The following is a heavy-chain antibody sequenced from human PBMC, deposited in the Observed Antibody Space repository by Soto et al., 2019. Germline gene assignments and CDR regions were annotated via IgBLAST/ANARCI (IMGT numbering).Heavy chain of an antibody. CDR1: GGSISSGDYY. D-gene: IGHD4-17*01. J-gene: IGHJ4*02. CDR3: ARNDYGDTPMGY. V-gene: IGHV4-30-4*01. CDR2: IYYSGST. Sequence: QVQLQESGPGLVKPSQTLSLTCTVSGGSISSGDYYWSWIRQPPGKGLEWIGYIYYSGSTYYNPSLKSRVXLXVXXSMNQFSQKLSSVTAADTAVYCCARNDYGDTPMGYWGQGTLVTVSS.